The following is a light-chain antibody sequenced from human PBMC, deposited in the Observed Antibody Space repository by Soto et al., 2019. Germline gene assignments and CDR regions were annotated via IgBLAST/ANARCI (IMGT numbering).Light chain of an antibody. V-gene: IGKV3-11*01. CDR2: DSS. CDR1: QSISRY. CDR3: QQRSHPIT. Sequence: EIVLTQSPATLSLSPGERATLSCRASQSISRYLVWYQQKPGQAPRLLIYDSSNRATGIPARFSGSGSGTDFTLTISSLEPEDFAVYYCQQRSHPITFGQGTRLEIK. J-gene: IGKJ5*01.